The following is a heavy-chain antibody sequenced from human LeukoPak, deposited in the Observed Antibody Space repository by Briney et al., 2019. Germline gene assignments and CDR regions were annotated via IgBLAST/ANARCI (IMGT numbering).Heavy chain of an antibody. D-gene: IGHD2-15*01. V-gene: IGHV1-2*06. CDR1: GYTFTGYY. Sequence: ASVKVSCKASGYTFTGYYMHWVRQAPGQGLEWMGRINPNSGGTNYAQKFQGRVTMTRDTSISTAYMELSRLRSDDTAVYYCARGFNPVVVVPAPQNWFDPWGQGTLVTVSS. J-gene: IGHJ5*02. CDR2: INPNSGGT. CDR3: ARGFNPVVVVPAPQNWFDP.